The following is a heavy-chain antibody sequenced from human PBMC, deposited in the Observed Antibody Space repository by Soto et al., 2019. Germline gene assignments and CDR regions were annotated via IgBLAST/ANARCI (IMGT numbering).Heavy chain of an antibody. D-gene: IGHD2-2*01. J-gene: IGHJ4*02. Sequence: SETLSLTCTVSNGSISNYYWTWIRQSPGKGLEWIGFVYYSGTTNYNPSLKSRVTISLHTPKNQFSLKLSSVTAADTAVYYCARAPRDAIPDYWGQGTLVTVSS. CDR1: NGSISNYY. CDR2: VYYSGTT. CDR3: ARAPRDAIPDY. V-gene: IGHV4-59*01.